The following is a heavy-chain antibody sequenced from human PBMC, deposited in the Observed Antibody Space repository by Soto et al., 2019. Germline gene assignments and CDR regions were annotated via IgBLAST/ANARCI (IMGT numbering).Heavy chain of an antibody. J-gene: IGHJ6*02. D-gene: IGHD6-13*01. Sequence: EVQLLESGGGLVQPGGSLRLSCAASGFTFSSYAMSWVRQAPGKGLEWVSAISGSGGSTYYADSVKGRFTISRDNSKNTLYLQMNSLRAEDTAVYYCAKVPKQQPHYYYYGMDVWGQGTTVTVSS. CDR1: GFTFSSYA. CDR2: ISGSGGST. CDR3: AKVPKQQPHYYYYGMDV. V-gene: IGHV3-23*01.